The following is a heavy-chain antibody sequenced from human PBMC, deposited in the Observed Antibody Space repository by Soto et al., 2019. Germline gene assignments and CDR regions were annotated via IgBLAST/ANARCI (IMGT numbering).Heavy chain of an antibody. Sequence: ASVKVSCKASGYTFTSYGISWVRQAPGQGLEWMGWISAYNGNTNYAQKLQGRVTMTTDTSTSTAYMELRSLRSDDTAVYYCARDPPRYCSSTSCPKAGYYYGMDVWGQGTTVTVSS. V-gene: IGHV1-18*01. CDR2: ISAYNGNT. J-gene: IGHJ6*02. CDR1: GYTFTSYG. CDR3: ARDPPRYCSSTSCPKAGYYYGMDV. D-gene: IGHD2-2*01.